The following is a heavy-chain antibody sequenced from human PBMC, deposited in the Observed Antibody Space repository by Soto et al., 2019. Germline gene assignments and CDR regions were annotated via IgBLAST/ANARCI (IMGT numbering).Heavy chain of an antibody. V-gene: IGHV3-30*18. CDR3: AKETGPQGGFDY. CDR2: ISKDGSNK. D-gene: IGHD3-9*01. J-gene: IGHJ4*02. Sequence: QVQLVESGGGVVQPGRSLRLSCAVSGFTFSNYAMHGVRQAPGKGLEWVAVISKDGSNKYYGDFVKGRFIISRDSSKNTLDLQMNSLREEDTAVYYCAKETGPQGGFDYWGQGTLVTVSS. CDR1: GFTFSNYA.